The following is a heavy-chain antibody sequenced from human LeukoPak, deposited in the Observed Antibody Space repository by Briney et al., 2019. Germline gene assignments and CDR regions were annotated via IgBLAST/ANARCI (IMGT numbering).Heavy chain of an antibody. CDR1: GFTFTNHA. J-gene: IGHJ4*02. V-gene: IGHV1-3*01. D-gene: IGHD6-19*01. Sequence: ASVKVSCKASGFTFTNHALQWVRQAPGQRLEWMGWINAGNGNTKYSQQFQGRVTITRDTSATTTYIELSSLRSEDTAVYYCARGIWKSGSYGPYYFDYWGQGTLVTVSS. CDR2: INAGNGNT. CDR3: ARGIWKSGSYGPYYFDY.